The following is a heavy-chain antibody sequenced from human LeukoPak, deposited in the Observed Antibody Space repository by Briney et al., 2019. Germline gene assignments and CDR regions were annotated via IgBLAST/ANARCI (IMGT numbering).Heavy chain of an antibody. D-gene: IGHD1-26*01. CDR3: ARSQWEPHYFDY. J-gene: IGHJ4*02. CDR1: GFTFSSYA. Sequence: QSGGTLRLSCAASGFTFSSYAMSWVRQAPGKGLEWVSVIYSGGSTYYADSVKGRFTISRDNSKNTLYLQMNSLRAEDTAVYYCARSQWEPHYFDYWGQGTLVTVSS. V-gene: IGHV3-66*01. CDR2: IYSGGST.